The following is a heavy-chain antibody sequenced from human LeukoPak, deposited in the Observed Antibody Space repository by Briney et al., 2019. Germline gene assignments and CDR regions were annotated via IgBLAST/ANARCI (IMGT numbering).Heavy chain of an antibody. CDR3: ARGDFFDY. J-gene: IGHJ4*02. Sequence: TSETLSLTCTVSGGLIDTYYWNWIRQPVGKGLEWIGRIYRSGSASYNPSLKSRVTMSVDTSKNQFSLKLSSVTAADTAVYFCARGDFFDYWRQGTLVSVSS. CDR1: GGLIDTYY. V-gene: IGHV4-4*07. CDR2: IYRSGSA.